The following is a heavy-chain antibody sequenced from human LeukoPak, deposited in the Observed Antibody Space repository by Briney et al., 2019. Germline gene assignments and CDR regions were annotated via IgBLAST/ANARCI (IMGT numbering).Heavy chain of an antibody. CDR2: INPNSVGT. V-gene: IGHV1-2*02. CDR1: GYTFTGYY. Sequence: APVKVSCKASGYTFTGYYMHWVRQAPGQRLEWMGWINPNSVGTNYAQKFQSRVTMTRNTANSTAHMELSKLTSVDTAVYYCTRRDPFIAQEDFDYWGQGTLVTVSS. J-gene: IGHJ4*02. D-gene: IGHD2-15*01. CDR3: TRRDPFIAQEDFDY.